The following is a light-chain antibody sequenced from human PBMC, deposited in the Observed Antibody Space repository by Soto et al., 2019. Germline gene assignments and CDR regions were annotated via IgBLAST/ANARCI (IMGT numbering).Light chain of an antibody. CDR1: QSVSSNY. Sequence: ESVLTQSPGTLSLSPGERATLSCRASQSVSSNYLAWYQQKPGQAPRLLIYGASTRATGIPDMFSGSGSGTDFTLTISRLEPEDSAVYYCQQYGSSPTWTFGQGTKVEIK. J-gene: IGKJ1*01. CDR2: GAS. CDR3: QQYGSSPTWT. V-gene: IGKV3-20*01.